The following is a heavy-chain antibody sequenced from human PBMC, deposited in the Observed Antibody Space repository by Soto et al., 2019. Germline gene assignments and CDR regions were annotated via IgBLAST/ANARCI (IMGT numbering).Heavy chain of an antibody. CDR1: GGSISSGDYY. Sequence: PSETLSLTCTVSGGSISSGDYYWSWIRQPPGKGLEWIGYIYYSGSTYYNPSLKSRVTKSVDTSKNQFSLRLSSVTAADTAVYYCARHRYYYDSSVSGYYYYGMDVWGQGTTVTVSS. CDR2: IYYSGST. V-gene: IGHV4-30-4*01. J-gene: IGHJ6*02. D-gene: IGHD3-22*01. CDR3: ARHRYYYDSSVSGYYYYGMDV.